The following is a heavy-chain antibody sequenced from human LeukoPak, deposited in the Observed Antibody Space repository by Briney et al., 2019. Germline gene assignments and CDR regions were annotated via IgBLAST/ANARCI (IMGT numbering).Heavy chain of an antibody. V-gene: IGHV3-23*01. Sequence: GGSLRLSCSASGFTFDKNAMTWFRQAPGKGLEWVSVVSGTGESAYYADSVKGRFTISRDNSKNTVDLHMNSLGVEDTAVYYCVPAAAPPRHCVFLTPYVPVPKANFRFATWGPGILATVSS. D-gene: IGHD2-15*01. CDR3: VPAAAPPRHCVFLTPYVPVPKANFRFAT. CDR1: GFTFDKNA. CDR2: VSGTGESA. J-gene: IGHJ5*02.